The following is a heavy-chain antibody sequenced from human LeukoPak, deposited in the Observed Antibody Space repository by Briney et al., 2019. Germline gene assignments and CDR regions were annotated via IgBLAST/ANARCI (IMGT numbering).Heavy chain of an antibody. Sequence: GGSLRLSCAVSGFTVTDNYMSWVRQAPGKGLQWVSVIYPDGRTYYADSVKGRFTISRDISRNTLLLQMNSQRPDDTAVHYCARTNPVYGDYDYWGQGTLVTVSS. J-gene: IGHJ4*02. D-gene: IGHD4-17*01. CDR3: ARTNPVYGDYDY. CDR2: IYPDGRT. CDR1: GFTVTDNY. V-gene: IGHV3-53*01.